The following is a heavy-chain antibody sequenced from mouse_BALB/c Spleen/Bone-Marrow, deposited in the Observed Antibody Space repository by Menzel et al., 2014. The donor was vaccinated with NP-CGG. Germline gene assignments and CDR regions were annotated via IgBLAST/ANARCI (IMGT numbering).Heavy chain of an antibody. J-gene: IGHJ1*01. CDR2: INPSNGVT. Sequence: QVQLQQSGAELVKPGASVKLSCKVSGYTFTNYYVYWVKPRPGQGLEWIGEINPSNGVTNFNEKFMIKATLTVDSSSSTAYMHLSSLTSEDSAVYYCTRSGFYGYGTYFDVWGAGTTVTVSS. CDR1: GYTFTNYY. V-gene: IGHV1S81*02. D-gene: IGHD1-2*01. CDR3: TRSGFYGYGTYFDV.